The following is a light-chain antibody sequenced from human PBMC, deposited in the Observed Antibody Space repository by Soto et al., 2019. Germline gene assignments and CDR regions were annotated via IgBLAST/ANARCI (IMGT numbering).Light chain of an antibody. CDR3: QQYYNWPVP. V-gene: IGKV3-15*01. Sequence: EIMVTQSPATLSVYQGETVTFSCRASRSVSNRLAWYQHKPGQAPRLLISGASNGATGIPPKFSGSGSGTEFTLTVDSLQSDDIAVYYCQQYYNWPVPFGGGTKV. CDR1: RSVSNR. CDR2: GAS. J-gene: IGKJ4*01.